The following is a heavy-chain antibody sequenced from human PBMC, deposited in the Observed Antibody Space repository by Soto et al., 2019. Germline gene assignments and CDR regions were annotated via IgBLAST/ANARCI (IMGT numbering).Heavy chain of an antibody. CDR2: IYFSGST. V-gene: IGHV4-31*03. CDR1: GGSIDSTGSF. D-gene: IGHD3-3*01. Sequence: PSETLSLTCTVSGGSIDSTGSFWSWIRQHPEKGLEWIGNIYFSGSTSYNPSLKSRVTISIDTSKNQFSLKLTSLTAADTAVYFCASALYDSLSGYHLSWFDPWGQGTRVTVSS. J-gene: IGHJ5*02. CDR3: ASALYDSLSGYHLSWFDP.